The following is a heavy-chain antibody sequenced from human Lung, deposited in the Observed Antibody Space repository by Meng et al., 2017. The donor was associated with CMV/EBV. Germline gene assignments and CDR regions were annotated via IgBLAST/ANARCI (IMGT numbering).Heavy chain of an antibody. D-gene: IGHD1/OR15-1a*01. Sequence: GGSXRLXXAASGFSFSTYAMSWVRQAPGKGLEWVSLIYSGSSRPHYADAVKGRFTISRDNSKNTLFLQMSDLRADDTALYFCDRSGGSEQGYAMDVLGRGXTVTVSS. V-gene: IGHV3-23*03. J-gene: IGHJ6*02. CDR1: GFSFSTYA. CDR3: DRSGGSEQGYAMDV. CDR2: IYSGSSRP.